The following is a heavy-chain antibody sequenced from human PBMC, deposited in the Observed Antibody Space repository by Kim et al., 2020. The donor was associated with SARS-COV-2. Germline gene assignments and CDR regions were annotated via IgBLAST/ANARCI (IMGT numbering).Heavy chain of an antibody. CDR3: ARDLVPVRYYYDSSGYYYGMDV. V-gene: IGHV1-3*01. D-gene: IGHD3-22*01. Sequence: ASVKVSCKASGYTFTSYAMHWVRQAPGQRLEWMGWINAGNGNTKYSQKFQGRVTITRDTSASTAYMELSSLRSEDTAVYYCARDLVPVRYYYDSSGYYYGMDVWGQGTTVTVSS. J-gene: IGHJ6*02. CDR1: GYTFTSYA. CDR2: INAGNGNT.